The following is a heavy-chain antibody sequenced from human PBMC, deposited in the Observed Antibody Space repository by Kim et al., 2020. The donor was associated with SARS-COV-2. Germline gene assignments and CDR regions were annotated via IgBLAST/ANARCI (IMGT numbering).Heavy chain of an antibody. CDR3: AREGRGGTNWFDP. J-gene: IGHJ5*02. Sequence: GGSLRLSCAASGFTFSTYTMIWVRQAPGKGLEWISYISSTSSTIYYADSVKGRFTVSRDNAKNSLYLQMNSLRAEDTAVYYCAREGRGGTNWFDPWGQGT. D-gene: IGHD1-26*01. CDR2: ISSTSSTI. CDR1: GFTFSTYT. V-gene: IGHV3-48*04.